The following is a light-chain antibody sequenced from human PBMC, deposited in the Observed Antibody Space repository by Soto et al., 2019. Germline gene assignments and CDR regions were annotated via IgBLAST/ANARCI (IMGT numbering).Light chain of an antibody. V-gene: IGLV2-23*01. CDR3: CVYAGCGV. Sequence: QSALTQPASVSGSPGQSLTISCTGTSCDVGSYNLVSWYQQHPGKAPKLMIYEGSKRPSGVSNRFSGFKSGNTASLAISWLQAEDEAYYYGCVYAGCGVFGGGTKLNVL. J-gene: IGLJ2*01. CDR1: SCDVGSYNL. CDR2: EGS.